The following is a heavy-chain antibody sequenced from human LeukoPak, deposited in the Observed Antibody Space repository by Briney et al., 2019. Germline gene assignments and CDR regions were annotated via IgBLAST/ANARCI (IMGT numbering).Heavy chain of an antibody. CDR2: ISSSSSYI. D-gene: IGHD2-15*01. J-gene: IGHJ5*02. Sequence: PGGSLRLSCAASGFTFSSYSMNWVRQAPGKGLEWVSSISSSSSYIYYADSVKGRFTISRDNAKNSLYLQMNSLRAEDTAVYYCARSENRCSGGSCYDWFDPWGQGTLVTVSS. CDR3: ARSENRCSGGSCYDWFDP. CDR1: GFTFSSYS. V-gene: IGHV3-21*01.